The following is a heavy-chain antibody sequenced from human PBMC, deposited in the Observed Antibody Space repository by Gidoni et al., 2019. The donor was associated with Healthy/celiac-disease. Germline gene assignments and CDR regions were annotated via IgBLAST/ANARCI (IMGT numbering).Heavy chain of an antibody. CDR3: ARIDILTGYDGRTRNYYYGMDV. CDR1: GGSISSSSYY. V-gene: IGHV4-39*01. CDR2: IYYSGST. D-gene: IGHD3-9*01. J-gene: IGHJ6*02. Sequence: QLQLQESGPGLVKPSETLSLTCTVSGGSISSSSYYWGWIRQPPGKGLEWIGSIYYSGSTYYNPSLKSRVTISVDTSKNQFSLKLSSVTAADTAVYYCARIDILTGYDGRTRNYYYGMDVWGQGTTVTVSS.